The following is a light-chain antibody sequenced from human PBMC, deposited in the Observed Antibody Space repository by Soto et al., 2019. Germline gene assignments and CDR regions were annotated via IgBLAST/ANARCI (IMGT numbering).Light chain of an antibody. J-gene: IGKJ5*01. CDR3: QQANSFPLN. Sequence: IQMTQSPSTLSASIGDTVTITCRASQSINRWLAWYQQKPGEAPKLLIYDASSLESGVPSRFSGTGSGTDFTLTISTLQPEDFATYYCQQANSFPLNFGQGTRLEIK. CDR1: QSINRW. V-gene: IGKV1-5*01. CDR2: DAS.